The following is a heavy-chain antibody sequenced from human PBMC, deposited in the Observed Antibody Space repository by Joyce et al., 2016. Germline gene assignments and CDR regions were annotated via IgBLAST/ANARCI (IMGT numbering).Heavy chain of an antibody. J-gene: IGHJ4*02. CDR1: GYTFTAYY. Sequence: QVQLVQSGAEVKKPGASVKVSCKASGYTFTAYYIHWVRQAPGQGLEWRGWINPISGGTVYEQKFQARVTMTRDTSTKTAYMDLSSLRFDDTALYYCARDPFNSNGYSESGFSKHRFFDYWGQGTLVTVSS. D-gene: IGHD3-22*01. CDR2: INPISGGT. V-gene: IGHV1-2*02. CDR3: ARDPFNSNGYSESGFSKHRFFDY.